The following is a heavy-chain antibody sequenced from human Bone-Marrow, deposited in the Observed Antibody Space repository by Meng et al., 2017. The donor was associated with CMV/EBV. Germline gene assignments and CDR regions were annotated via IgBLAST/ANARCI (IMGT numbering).Heavy chain of an antibody. CDR1: GYSFTSYW. V-gene: IGHV5-51*01. CDR3: ARQNDFCSCSNWFDP. CDR2: IYPGDSDT. D-gene: IGHD3-3*01. Sequence: GESLKISCKGSGYSFTSYWIGWVRQVPGKGLEWMGIIYPGDSDTRYSPSFQGQVTVSAKKSLSTAYLQWSSLNASDTAMYFCARQNDFCSCSNWFDPWGQGTLVTVSS. J-gene: IGHJ5*02.